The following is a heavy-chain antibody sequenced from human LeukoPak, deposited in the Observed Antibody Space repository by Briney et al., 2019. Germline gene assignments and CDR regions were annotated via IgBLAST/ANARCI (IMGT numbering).Heavy chain of an antibody. CDR2: IYHSGST. V-gene: IGHV4-30-2*01. Sequence: PSQTLSLTCAVSGGSISSGGYSWSWIRQPPGKGLEWIGYIYHSGSTNYNPSLKSRVTISVDTSKNQFSLKLSSVTAADTAVYYCARRTGGHSGNYYVVFDFWGQGTMVTVSS. CDR1: GGSISSGGYS. CDR3: ARRTGGHSGNYYVVFDF. D-gene: IGHD1-26*01. J-gene: IGHJ3*01.